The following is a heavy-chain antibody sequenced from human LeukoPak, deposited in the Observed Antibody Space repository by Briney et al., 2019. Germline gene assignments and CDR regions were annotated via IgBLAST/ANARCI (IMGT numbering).Heavy chain of an antibody. CDR1: GLTFSSSA. D-gene: IGHD6-25*01. J-gene: IGHJ4*02. Sequence: GGSLRLSCAASGLTFSSSATRWVSQAPGKGLEWVTAISGSGGSTYYADSVKGRFTIFRDTSKNTLYLQMNSLRAEDTAVYYCAKDRIAAAGIFDYWGQGTLVTVSS. CDR3: AKDRIAAAGIFDY. CDR2: ISGSGGST. V-gene: IGHV3-23*01.